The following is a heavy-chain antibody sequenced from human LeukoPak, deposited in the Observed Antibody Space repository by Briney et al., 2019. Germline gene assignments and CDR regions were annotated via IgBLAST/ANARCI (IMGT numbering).Heavy chain of an antibody. J-gene: IGHJ4*02. D-gene: IGHD5-24*01. V-gene: IGHV4-38-2*02. CDR3: ARDQRDGYNYYLDY. CDR2: IYHSGST. CDR1: GYSISSGYY. Sequence: SETLSLTCTVSGYSISSGYYWGWIRQPPGKGLEWIGSIYHSGSTYYNPSLKSRVTISVDTSKNQFSLKLSSVTAADTAVYYCARDQRDGYNYYLDYWGQGTLVTVSS.